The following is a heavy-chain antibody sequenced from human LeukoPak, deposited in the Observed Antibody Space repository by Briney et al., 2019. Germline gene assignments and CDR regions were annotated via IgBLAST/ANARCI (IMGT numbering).Heavy chain of an antibody. V-gene: IGHV3-21*01. CDR3: ARRRQKGYDFWSGYYDFDY. CDR1: GFTFSNAW. Sequence: GGSLRLSCAASGFTFSNAWMSWVRQAPGKGLEWVSSISSSSSYIYYADSVKGRFTISRDNAKNSLYLQMNSLRAEDTAVYYCARRRQKGYDFWSGYYDFDYWGQGTLVTVSS. J-gene: IGHJ4*02. CDR2: ISSSSSYI. D-gene: IGHD3-3*01.